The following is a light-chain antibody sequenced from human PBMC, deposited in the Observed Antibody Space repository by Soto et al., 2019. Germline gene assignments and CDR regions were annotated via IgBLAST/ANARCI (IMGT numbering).Light chain of an antibody. CDR1: QDIAKN. J-gene: IGKJ5*01. CDR3: KQYDNLLPIT. CDR2: DAS. Sequence: IQMTQSPSSLSASVGDRVTITCQASQDIAKNLNWYQQKPGKAPKLLIYDASSLQTGVPSRFSGNGSATHFTFTISSLQSEDIATYYCKQYDNLLPITFGQGTRLEI. V-gene: IGKV1-33*01.